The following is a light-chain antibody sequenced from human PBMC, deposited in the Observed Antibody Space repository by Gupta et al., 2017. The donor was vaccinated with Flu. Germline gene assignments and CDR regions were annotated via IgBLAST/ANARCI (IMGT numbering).Light chain of an antibody. CDR1: QDITNH. CDR3: QQHDGLPRT. J-gene: IGKJ5*01. CDR2: DAS. V-gene: IGKV1-33*01. Sequence: DIQMTQSPSSLSASVGDRVTISCQASQDITNHLNWYQQRPGTAPKLLIYDASNLETGVPLRFTGSGSGTQFTLTINGLQAEDIATYYCQQHDGLPRTFGQGRRLDIK.